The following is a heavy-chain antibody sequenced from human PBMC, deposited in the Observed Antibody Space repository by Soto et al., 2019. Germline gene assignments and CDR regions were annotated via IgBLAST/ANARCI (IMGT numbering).Heavy chain of an antibody. CDR1: GFTFSSYS. J-gene: IGHJ5*02. CDR2: ISSSSSTI. V-gene: IGHV3-48*02. D-gene: IGHD2-15*01. CDR3: ARDARYCSGGSCYGWFDP. Sequence: EVQPVESGGGLVQPGGSLRLSCAASGFTFSSYSMNWVRQAPGKGLEWVSYISSSSSTIYYADSVKGRFTISRDNAKNSLYLQMNSLRDEDTAVYYCARDARYCSGGSCYGWFDPWGQGTLVTVSS.